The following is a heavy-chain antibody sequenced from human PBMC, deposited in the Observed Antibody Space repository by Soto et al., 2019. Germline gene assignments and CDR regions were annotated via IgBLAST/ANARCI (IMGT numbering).Heavy chain of an antibody. CDR2: ISYDGSNK. J-gene: IGHJ3*02. D-gene: IGHD3-3*01. V-gene: IGHV3-30*18. CDR3: AKDTVPYDFWSGLGI. Sequence: QVQLVESGGGVVQPGRSLRLSCAASGFTFSSYGMHWVRQAPGKGLEWVAVISYDGSNKYYADSVKGRFTISRDNSKNTLYLQMNILRAEDTAVYYCAKDTVPYDFWSGLGIWGQGTMVTVSS. CDR1: GFTFSSYG.